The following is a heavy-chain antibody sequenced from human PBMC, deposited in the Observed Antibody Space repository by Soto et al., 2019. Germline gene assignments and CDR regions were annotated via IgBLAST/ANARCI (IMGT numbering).Heavy chain of an antibody. CDR3: ARSIVVVTALDY. V-gene: IGHV1-3*05. Sequence: QVQLVQSGAEEKKPGASVKVSCKASGYTFTSYAMHWVRQAPGQRLEWMGWINDGNGNTKYSQKFQGRVTITRDTFASTAYMELSSLRSEDTAVYYCARSIVVVTALDYWGQGTLVTVSS. CDR1: GYTFTSYA. D-gene: IGHD2-21*02. CDR2: INDGNGNT. J-gene: IGHJ4*02.